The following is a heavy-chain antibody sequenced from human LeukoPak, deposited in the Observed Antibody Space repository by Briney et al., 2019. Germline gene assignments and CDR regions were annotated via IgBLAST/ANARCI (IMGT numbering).Heavy chain of an antibody. V-gene: IGHV3-21*01. Sequence: GGSLRLSCAASGFTFSTSWMNWVRQGPGRGPVWVSSISSSSSYIYYADSVKGRFTISRDNAKNSLYLQMNSLRAEDTAVYYCARDRGGVIAPYYFDYWGQGTLVTVSS. CDR2: ISSSSSYI. CDR3: ARDRGGVIAPYYFDY. D-gene: IGHD3-16*02. J-gene: IGHJ4*02. CDR1: GFTFSTSW.